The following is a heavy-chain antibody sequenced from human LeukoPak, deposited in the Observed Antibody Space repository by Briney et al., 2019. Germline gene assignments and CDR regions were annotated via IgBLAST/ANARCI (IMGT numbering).Heavy chain of an antibody. J-gene: IGHJ6*02. V-gene: IGHV4-34*01. CDR2: INHSGST. Sequence: SENLSLTCAVYGGSFSGYYWSWIRQPPGKGLEWIGEINHSGSTNYNPSLKSRVTISVDTSKNQFSLKLSSVTAADTAVYYCARDISSDPYYYFGMDVWGQGTTVTVSS. CDR1: GGSFSGYY. CDR3: ARDISSDPYYYFGMDV. D-gene: IGHD6-13*01.